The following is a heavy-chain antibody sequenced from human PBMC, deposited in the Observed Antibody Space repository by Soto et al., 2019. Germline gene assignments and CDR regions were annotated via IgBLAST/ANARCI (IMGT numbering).Heavy chain of an antibody. CDR1: GGPISNGVHS. Sequence: PSETLSLTCDVSGGPISNGVHSWSWIRQPPGKGLEWIGYIYHSGSTYYNPSLKSRVTTSVDRSKNQFSLKLSSVTAADTAVYCCARVSGIYYYGMDVWGQGTTVTVSS. J-gene: IGHJ6*02. CDR2: IYHSGST. V-gene: IGHV4-30-2*01. CDR3: ARVSGIYYYGMDV. D-gene: IGHD3-10*01.